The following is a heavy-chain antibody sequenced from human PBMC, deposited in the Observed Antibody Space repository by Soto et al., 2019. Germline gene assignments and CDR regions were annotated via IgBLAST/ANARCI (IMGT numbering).Heavy chain of an antibody. Sequence: QITLNESGPTVVRPTEPLTLTCRFSGFSLTTSGVGVGWIRQSPGKAPEWLALIYWDDDKRYSASLKSRLTITKDTSKTQVVLTVYDLDPTDRATYYCAHRVLRTVFGLVTTTAIYFDFWGQGTPVAVSS. V-gene: IGHV2-5*02. CDR2: IYWDDDK. CDR1: GFSLTTSGVG. CDR3: AHRVLRTVFGLVTTTAIYFDF. J-gene: IGHJ4*02. D-gene: IGHD3-3*01.